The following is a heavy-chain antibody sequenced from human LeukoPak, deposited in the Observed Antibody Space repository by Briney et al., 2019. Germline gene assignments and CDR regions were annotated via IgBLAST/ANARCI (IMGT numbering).Heavy chain of an antibody. Sequence: ASVKVSCKDSGYTFTSYIISWVRQAPGQGLEWMGWINAYNGNTDYAQRVQGRVTMTTDTSTSTAYMELRSLRSDDTAVYYCARDRHIAAAVYYYYMDVWGKGTPVTVSS. CDR1: GYTFTSYI. V-gene: IGHV1-18*01. CDR3: ARDRHIAAAVYYYYMDV. J-gene: IGHJ6*03. CDR2: INAYNGNT. D-gene: IGHD6-13*01.